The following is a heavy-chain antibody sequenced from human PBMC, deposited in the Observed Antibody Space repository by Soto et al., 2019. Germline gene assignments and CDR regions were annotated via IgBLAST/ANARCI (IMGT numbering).Heavy chain of an antibody. V-gene: IGHV3-73*01. Sequence: PGGSLRLSCAASGFSFSGSAIHWVRQASGRGLEWVGRIRIRTHNYATSYSASVGGRFTISRDDSKNTAYLQMNSLKTEDTAVYYCTRPRMEWPTYYYGMDVWGQGTTVTVSS. J-gene: IGHJ6*02. CDR1: GFSFSGSA. D-gene: IGHD3-3*01. CDR3: TRPRMEWPTYYYGMDV. CDR2: IRIRTHNYAT.